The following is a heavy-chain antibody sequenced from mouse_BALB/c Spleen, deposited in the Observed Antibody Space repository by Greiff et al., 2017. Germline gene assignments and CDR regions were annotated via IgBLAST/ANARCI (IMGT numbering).Heavy chain of an antibody. J-gene: IGHJ2*01. Sequence: EVQLQESGGGLVQPGGCRKLSCAASGFTFSSFGMHWVRQAPEKGLEWVAYISSGSSTIYYADTVKGRFTISRDNPKNTLFLQMTSLRSEDTAMYYCASEYGNYFDYWGQGTTLTVSS. V-gene: IGHV5-17*02. D-gene: IGHD2-10*02. CDR3: ASEYGNYFDY. CDR1: GFTFSSFG. CDR2: ISSGSSTI.